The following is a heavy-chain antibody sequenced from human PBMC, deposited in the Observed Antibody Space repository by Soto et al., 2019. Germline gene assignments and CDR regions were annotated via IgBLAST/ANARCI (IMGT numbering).Heavy chain of an antibody. V-gene: IGHV1-69*01. CDR2: IIPIFSTS. Sequence: QVQLVQSGADVKKPGSSVKVSCKVSGGTFNNYAISWVRQAPGQGLEWMGGIIPIFSTSDYAQKFQGRVTIYADESTSTAYMELTSLTSEDTAVYYCASPNQFFTTMEWPRSYFDYWGQGTLVTVSS. CDR3: ASPNQFFTTMEWPRSYFDY. J-gene: IGHJ4*02. CDR1: GGTFNNYA. D-gene: IGHD3-3*01.